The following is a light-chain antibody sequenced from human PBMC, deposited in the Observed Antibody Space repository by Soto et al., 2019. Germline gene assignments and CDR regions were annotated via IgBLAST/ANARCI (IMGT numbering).Light chain of an antibody. V-gene: IGKV1-8*01. CDR3: QQYYSYPRT. J-gene: IGKJ1*01. Sequence: AIRMTQSPSSLSASTGDRVTITCRASQGISSYLAWYQQKPGKVPKLLIYAASTLQSGVPSRFSGSGSGTDFTLTISCLQSEDFATYYCQQYYSYPRTFGQGTKVDSK. CDR1: QGISSY. CDR2: AAS.